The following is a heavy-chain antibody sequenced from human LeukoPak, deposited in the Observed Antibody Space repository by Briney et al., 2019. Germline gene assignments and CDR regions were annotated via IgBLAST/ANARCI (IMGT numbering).Heavy chain of an antibody. V-gene: IGHV3-7*03. CDR2: IKDDGSQK. J-gene: IGHJ4*02. CDR1: GFTFSDYW. D-gene: IGHD2-2*02. Sequence: PGGSLRLSCAASGFTFSDYWLSWVRQAPGKGLEWVANIKDDGSQKNHVDSEKGRFTISRDNARNSLYLQMNSLRAEDTAVYYCAREIRYTASAFDYWGQGTLVTVSS. CDR3: AREIRYTASAFDY.